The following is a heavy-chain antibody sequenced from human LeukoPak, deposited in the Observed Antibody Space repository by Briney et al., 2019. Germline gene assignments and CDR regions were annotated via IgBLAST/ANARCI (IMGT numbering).Heavy chain of an antibody. J-gene: IGHJ3*02. CDR1: GFTFRNAW. CDR3: ALWGGNGDAFDI. V-gene: IGHV3-11*04. Sequence: PGGSLRLSCAASGFTFRNAWMSWVRQAPGKGLEWLSSVSSSGSTIYYADSVKGRFTISRDNAKNSLYLQMNSLRAEDTAAYYCALWGGNGDAFDIWGQGTMVTVSS. CDR2: VSSSGSTI. D-gene: IGHD4-23*01.